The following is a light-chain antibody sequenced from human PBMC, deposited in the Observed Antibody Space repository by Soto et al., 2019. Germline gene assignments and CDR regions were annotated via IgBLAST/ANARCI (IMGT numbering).Light chain of an antibody. V-gene: IGLV2-14*01. CDR1: SSDVGGYNY. CDR2: DVS. CDR3: YSYSTSSTYV. J-gene: IGLJ1*01. Sequence: QSALTQPASVSGSPGQSITISCSGTSSDVGGYNYVSWYQQHPGKAPKVMIYDVSNRPSGVSNRFSGSKSGNTASLTISGLQAEDEADYFCYSYSTSSTYVFGTDTKVTVL.